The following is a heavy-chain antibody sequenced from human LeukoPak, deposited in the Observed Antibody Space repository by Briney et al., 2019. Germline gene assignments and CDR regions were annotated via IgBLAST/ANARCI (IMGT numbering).Heavy chain of an antibody. CDR3: ARERVTTTAFDI. J-gene: IGHJ3*02. Sequence: GGSLRLSCAASVFTFSTYPMSWVRQAPGKGLEWVSYITTSSSHIYYGDSVKGRFTISRDNAKNSLYLQMNSLRAEDTAVYYCARERVTTTAFDIWGQGTMVTVSS. CDR1: VFTFSTYP. CDR2: ITTSSSHI. V-gene: IGHV3-21*01. D-gene: IGHD5-12*01.